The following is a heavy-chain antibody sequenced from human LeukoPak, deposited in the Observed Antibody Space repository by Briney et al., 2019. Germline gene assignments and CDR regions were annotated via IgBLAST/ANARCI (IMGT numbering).Heavy chain of an antibody. CDR3: AKDKDNYCSGDCQGFDY. CDR2: IRYDSTDK. D-gene: IGHD2-21*02. V-gene: IGHV3-30*02. Sequence: PGGSLRLSCAASDFTFSIYGMHWVRQAPGKGLEWVAFIRYDSTDKFYADSVKGRFTISRDSSKNTLFLQMNSLRAEDTAFYYCAKDKDNYCSGDCQGFDYWGQGTLVTVSS. J-gene: IGHJ4*02. CDR1: DFTFSIYG.